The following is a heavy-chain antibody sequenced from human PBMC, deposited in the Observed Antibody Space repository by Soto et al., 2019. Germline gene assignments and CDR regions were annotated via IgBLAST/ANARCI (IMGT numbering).Heavy chain of an antibody. J-gene: IGHJ3*02. CDR1: GYSFTSYW. CDR2: IYPGDSDT. V-gene: IGHV5-51*03. D-gene: IGHD3-10*01. Sequence: EVKLVQSGAEVKKPGESLKISCKGSGYSFTSYWIGWVRQMPGKGLEWMGIIYPGDSDTRYSPSFQGQVTSSADKSISTAYLQWSSLKASDTAMYYCATSGKLEGEKVYDAFDIWGQGTMVTVSS. CDR3: ATSGKLEGEKVYDAFDI.